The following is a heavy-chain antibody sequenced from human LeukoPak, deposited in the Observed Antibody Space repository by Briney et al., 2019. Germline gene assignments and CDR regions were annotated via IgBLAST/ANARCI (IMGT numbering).Heavy chain of an antibody. V-gene: IGHV3-74*01. J-gene: IGHJ6*02. CDR1: GFTVSSNY. D-gene: IGHD5-18*01. Sequence: GGSLRLSCAASGFTVSSNYMSWVRQAPGKGLVWVSHINSDGSITSYADSVKGRFTISRDNAKNTLYLQMNSLRAEDTAVYYCARDAVDTANAVWGQGTTVTVSS. CDR3: ARDAVDTANAV. CDR2: INSDGSIT.